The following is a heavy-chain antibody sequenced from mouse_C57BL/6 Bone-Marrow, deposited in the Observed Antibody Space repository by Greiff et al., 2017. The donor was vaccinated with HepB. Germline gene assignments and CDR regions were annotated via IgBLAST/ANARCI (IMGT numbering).Heavy chain of an antibody. CDR3: ARYRYGSSWYFDY. CDR2: IHPNSGST. J-gene: IGHJ2*01. CDR1: GYTFTSYW. D-gene: IGHD1-1*01. Sequence: VQLQQPGAELVKPGASVKLSCKASGYTFTSYWMHWVKQRPGQGLEWIGMIHPNSGSTNYNEKFKSKATLTVDKSSSTAYMQLSSLTSEDSAVYYCARYRYGSSWYFDYWGQGTTLTVSA. V-gene: IGHV1-64*01.